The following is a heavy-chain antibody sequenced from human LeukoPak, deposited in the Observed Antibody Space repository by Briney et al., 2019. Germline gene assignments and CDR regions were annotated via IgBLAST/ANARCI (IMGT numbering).Heavy chain of an antibody. Sequence: QTLSLTCAVSGGSISSGGYSWSWIRQPPGRGLEGIGYIYHSGSTYYNPSLKSRVTISVDRSKNQFSLKLSSVTAADTAVYYCARWYYDILTGYYSGYFDYWGQGTLVTVSS. V-gene: IGHV4-30-2*01. J-gene: IGHJ4*02. CDR3: ARWYYDILTGYYSGYFDY. CDR2: IYHSGST. CDR1: GGSISSGGYS. D-gene: IGHD3-9*01.